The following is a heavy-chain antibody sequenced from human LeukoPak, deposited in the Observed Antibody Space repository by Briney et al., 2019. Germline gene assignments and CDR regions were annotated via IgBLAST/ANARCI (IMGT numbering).Heavy chain of an antibody. J-gene: IGHJ4*02. CDR1: GGSISSSSYY. D-gene: IGHD4-11*01. V-gene: IGHV4-39*01. Sequence: PSETLSLTCTVSGGSISSSSYYWGWIRRPPWKGLEWIGSIYYSGSTYYNPSLKSRVTISVDTSKNQFSLKLSSVTAADTAVYYCARMTKTNFDYWGQGTLVTVSS. CDR2: IYYSGST. CDR3: ARMTKTNFDY.